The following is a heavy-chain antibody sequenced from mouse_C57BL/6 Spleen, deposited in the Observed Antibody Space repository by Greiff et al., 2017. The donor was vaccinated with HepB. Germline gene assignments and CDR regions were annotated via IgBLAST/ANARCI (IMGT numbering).Heavy chain of an antibody. Sequence: QVQLQQPGAELVKPGASVKLSCKASGYTFTSYWMQWVKQRPGQGLEWIGEIDPSDSYTNYNQKFKGQATLTVDTSSSTAYMQLGSLTSEDSAVYYCARSYYYGSSYRYFDVWGTGTTVTVSS. CDR3: ARSYYYGSSYRYFDV. J-gene: IGHJ1*03. CDR2: IDPSDSYT. CDR1: GYTFTSYW. V-gene: IGHV1-50*01. D-gene: IGHD1-1*01.